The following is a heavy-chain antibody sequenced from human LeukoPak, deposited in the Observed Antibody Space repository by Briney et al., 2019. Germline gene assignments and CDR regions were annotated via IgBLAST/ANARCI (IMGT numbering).Heavy chain of an antibody. CDR3: AIIAAAGFSFDS. Sequence: GGSLRLSCAASGFTFSSYAMSWVRQAPGKGLEWVSAISGSGGSTYYADSVRGRFTISRDNSKNTLYLQVNSLSAEDTAVYYCAIIAAAGFSFDSWGQGTLVTVSS. V-gene: IGHV3-23*01. CDR1: GFTFSSYA. J-gene: IGHJ4*02. CDR2: ISGSGGST. D-gene: IGHD6-13*01.